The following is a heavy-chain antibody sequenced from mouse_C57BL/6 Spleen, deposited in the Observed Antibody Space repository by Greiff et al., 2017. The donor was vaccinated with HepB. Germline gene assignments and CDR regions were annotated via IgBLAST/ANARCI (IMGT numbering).Heavy chain of an antibody. V-gene: IGHV5-4*01. CDR2: ISDGGSYT. CDR1: GFTFSSYA. CDR3: AREGGQEYFDY. J-gene: IGHJ2*01. Sequence: EVQLQESGGGLVKPGGSLKLSCAASGFTFSSYAMSWVRQTPEKRLEWVATISDGGSYTYYPDNVKGRFTISRDNAKNNLYLQMSHLKSEDTAMYYCAREGGQEYFDYWGQGTTLTVSS.